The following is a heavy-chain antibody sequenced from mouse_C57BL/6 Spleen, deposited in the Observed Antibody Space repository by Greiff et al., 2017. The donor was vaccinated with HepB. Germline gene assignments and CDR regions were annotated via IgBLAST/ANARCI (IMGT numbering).Heavy chain of an antibody. CDR2: VYPYNGGT. J-gene: IGHJ1*03. CDR3: ARGYDGSRPCWYFDA. CDR1: GFTFTDYY. Sequence: EVQLQQSGPVLVKPGPSVKISCKASGFTFTDYYMHWVKQSHGKSLEWIGLVYPYNGGTSYNQKFKGKATLTVDTSSSTAYMERNSLTSGASAVYDCARGYDGSRPCWYFDAWGTVTTVNVSS. D-gene: IGHD1-1*01. V-gene: IGHV1-36*01.